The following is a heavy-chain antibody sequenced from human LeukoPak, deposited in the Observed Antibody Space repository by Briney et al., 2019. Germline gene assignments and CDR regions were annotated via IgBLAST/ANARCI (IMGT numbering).Heavy chain of an antibody. D-gene: IGHD3-9*01. Sequence: GGSLRLSCAASGFTFSSYAMSWVRQAPGKGLEWVSDISGSGGSTYYADSVKGRFTISRDNSKNTLYLQMNSLRAEDTAVYYCAAPDYDILTGYSVDFDYWGQGTPVTVSS. J-gene: IGHJ4*02. V-gene: IGHV3-23*01. CDR2: ISGSGGST. CDR1: GFTFSSYA. CDR3: AAPDYDILTGYSVDFDY.